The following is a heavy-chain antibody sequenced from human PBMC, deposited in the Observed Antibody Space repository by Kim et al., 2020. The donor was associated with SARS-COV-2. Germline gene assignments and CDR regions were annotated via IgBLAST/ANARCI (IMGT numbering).Heavy chain of an antibody. D-gene: IGHD6-19*01. V-gene: IGHV3-73*01. CDR2: IRSKANSYAT. CDR1: GFTFSGST. J-gene: IGHJ3*02. Sequence: GGSLRLSCAASGFTFSGSTVHWVRQASGKGLEWVGRIRSKANSYATAYAASVKGRFTISRDDSQNTAYLQMNSLKTEDTAVYSCTRVNPISGGWYDAFDIWGQGTMVTVSS. CDR3: TRVNPISGGWYDAFDI.